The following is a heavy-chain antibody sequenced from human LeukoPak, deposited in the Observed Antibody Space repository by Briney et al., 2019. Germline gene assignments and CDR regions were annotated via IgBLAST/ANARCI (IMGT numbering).Heavy chain of an antibody. CDR1: GGSITNNNYY. J-gene: IGHJ6*02. D-gene: IGHD2-2*01. CDR2: LYYSGST. CDR3: ARGPYCSSTSCYRYYYYGMDG. V-gene: IGHV4-39*07. Sequence: SETLSLTCTVSGGSITNNNYYWDWIRQPPGKGLEWIGYLYYSGSTKYNPSLKSRVTISVDTSKNQLSLKLSSVTAADTAGYYCARGPYCSSTSCYRYYYYGMDGSGQGTTVTVPS.